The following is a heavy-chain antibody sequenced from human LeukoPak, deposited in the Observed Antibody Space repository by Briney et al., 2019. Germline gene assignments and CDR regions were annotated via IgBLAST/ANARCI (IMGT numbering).Heavy chain of an antibody. J-gene: IGHJ4*02. CDR3: VGYCSSTTCYTRAVDY. CDR2: IYHSGSA. Sequence: SETLSLTCTVSGYSITSGYNWAWIRQPPGKVLEWIGSIYHSGSAYYNPSLKSRVTISVDTSKNQFSLKLSSVTAADTAVYYCVGYCSSTTCYTRAVDYWGQGTLVTVSS. V-gene: IGHV4-38-2*02. CDR1: GYSITSGYN. D-gene: IGHD2-2*02.